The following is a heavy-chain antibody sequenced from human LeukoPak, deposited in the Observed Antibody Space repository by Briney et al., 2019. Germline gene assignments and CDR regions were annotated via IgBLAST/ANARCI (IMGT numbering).Heavy chain of an antibody. CDR3: ATHACSGGSCYSTEDH. CDR2: IKEDGSEK. Sequence: GGSLRLSCAASGFTFSRSWMIWVRQAPGKGLEWVANIKEDGSEKYYVDSVEGRFTISRDNAKNSLYLQMNSLRAEDTAVYYCATHACSGGSCYSTEDHWGQGTLVTVSS. J-gene: IGHJ4*02. CDR1: GFTFSRSW. D-gene: IGHD2-15*01. V-gene: IGHV3-7*01.